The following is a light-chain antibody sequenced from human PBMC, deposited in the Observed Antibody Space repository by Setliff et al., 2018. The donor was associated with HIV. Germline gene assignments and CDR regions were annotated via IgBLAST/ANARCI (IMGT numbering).Light chain of an antibody. J-gene: IGLJ2*01. V-gene: IGLV2-14*01. Sequence: QSALTQPASVSGSPGQSITISCTGTSSDVGGYSHVSWYQQHPGKAPKLIISEVNKRPSGVSNRFSGSKTGNTASLTISGLQAEDEADYYCTSYTTSSTLVFGGGTKVTVL. CDR1: SSDVGGYSH. CDR3: TSYTTSSTLV. CDR2: EVN.